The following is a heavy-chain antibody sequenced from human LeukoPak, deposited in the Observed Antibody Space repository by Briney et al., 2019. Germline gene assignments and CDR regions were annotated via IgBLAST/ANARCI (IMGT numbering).Heavy chain of an antibody. V-gene: IGHV1-69*13. CDR2: IIPIFGTA. Sequence: SVKVSCTASGGTLSSYAISWVRQAPGQGLERMGGIIPIFGTANYAQKFQGRVTITADESTSTAYMELSSLRSEDTAVYYCARDQGESLYYYGMDVWGKGTTVTVSS. CDR3: ARDQGESLYYYGMDV. CDR1: GGTLSSYA. D-gene: IGHD3-16*01. J-gene: IGHJ6*04.